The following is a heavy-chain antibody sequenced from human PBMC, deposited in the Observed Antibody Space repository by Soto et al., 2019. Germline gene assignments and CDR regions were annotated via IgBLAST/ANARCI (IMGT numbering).Heavy chain of an antibody. J-gene: IGHJ5*02. CDR1: GDSISSINNY. CDR2: ISYSGTT. V-gene: IGHV4-30-4*01. Sequence: LSLTCTVSGDSISSINNYWSWIRQPPGEGLEWIGFISYSGTTSYSPSLKSRVAISLDTSKNQFSLSLNFVTAADTAVYYCARGRGYSYGLDPWGQGSLVTVSS. D-gene: IGHD5-18*01. CDR3: ARGRGYSYGLDP.